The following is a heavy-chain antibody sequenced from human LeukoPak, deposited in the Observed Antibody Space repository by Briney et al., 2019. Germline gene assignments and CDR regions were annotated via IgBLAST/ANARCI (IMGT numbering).Heavy chain of an antibody. J-gene: IGHJ5*02. V-gene: IGHV3-23*01. D-gene: IGHD5-12*01. CDR2: ISGSGGSP. CDR1: GFXFSDYA. CDR3: ARGYSHNSGGWLDP. Sequence: GGSLRLSCAASGFXFSDYAITWVREDPGKGLEWISSISGSGGSPYYADSVKGRLTISRDNSNSTLYLHISGPRDEDTAVYYCARGYSHNSGGWLDPWGQGTLVTVSS.